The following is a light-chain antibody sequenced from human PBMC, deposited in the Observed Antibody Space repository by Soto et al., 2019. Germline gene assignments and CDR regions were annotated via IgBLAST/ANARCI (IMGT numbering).Light chain of an antibody. CDR2: WGS. Sequence: DIVLTQSPDFLAVSLGQRASLNCTSSQSLFYSSNRKNYLAWFQQKPGQPPQLLLYWGSTRGSGVPDRFSGSGCGTDFTLTVRILMAGDVAMYYFQKYFKGHSLDQGAKVEIK. J-gene: IGKJ2*01. CDR1: QSLFYSSNRKNY. V-gene: IGKV4-1*01. CDR3: QKYFKGHS.